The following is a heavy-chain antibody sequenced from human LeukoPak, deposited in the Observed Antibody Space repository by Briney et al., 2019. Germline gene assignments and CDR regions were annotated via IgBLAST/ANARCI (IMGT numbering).Heavy chain of an antibody. CDR2: MYKDGSP. CDR1: GFTVSSNY. V-gene: IGHV3-53*01. CDR3: ARGIPINHDILSLKGHYFDY. Sequence: GGSLRLSCVASGFTVSSNYMSWVRRAPGKGLEWVSVMYKDGSPYYADSVKGRFTFSRDNSNNTLYLQMSSLRAEDTAVYYCARGIPINHDILSLKGHYFDYWGQGILVTVSS. J-gene: IGHJ4*02. D-gene: IGHD3-9*01.